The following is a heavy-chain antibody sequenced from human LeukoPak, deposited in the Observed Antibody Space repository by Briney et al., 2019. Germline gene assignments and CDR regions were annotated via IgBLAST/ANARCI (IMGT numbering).Heavy chain of an antibody. V-gene: IGHV1-18*01. CDR2: ISAYNGNT. J-gene: IGHJ4*02. CDR3: ARSDSSGWGAFDY. D-gene: IGHD6-19*01. CDR1: GYTFTSYG. Sequence: ASVKVSCKASGYTFTSYGISWVRQAPGQGLEWMGWISAYNGNTNYAQKFQGRVTMTRDMSTSTVYMELSSLRSEDTAVYYCARSDSSGWGAFDYWGQGTLVTVSS.